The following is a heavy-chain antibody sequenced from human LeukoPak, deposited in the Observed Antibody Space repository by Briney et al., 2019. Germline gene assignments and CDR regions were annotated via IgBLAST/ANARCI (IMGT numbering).Heavy chain of an antibody. J-gene: IGHJ2*01. CDR2: IYYSGST. Sequence: SETLSLTCTVSGGSISHYYWSWIRQPPGPGLEWIGYIYYSGSTNYNLSLISRVPISLVTSQNQFSLLLYSVPSAHRAVYYCAKESTSYHWDFDLWGRGTLVTVSS. CDR1: GGSISHYY. CDR3: AKESTSYHWDFDL. V-gene: IGHV4-59*01.